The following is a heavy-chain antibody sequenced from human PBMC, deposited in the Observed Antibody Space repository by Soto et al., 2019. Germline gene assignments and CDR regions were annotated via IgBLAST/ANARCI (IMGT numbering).Heavy chain of an antibody. Sequence: GASVKVSRKPSGYTFHTYYLHWLRQAPGQALEWMGVIHPSGGGTTYAQKFLGRVTVTRDTSTTTVFMELSSLRSDDTAVYYCARGGHIAVVTASFDYWGQGTLVTSPQ. CDR2: IHPSGGGT. D-gene: IGHD2-21*02. CDR3: ARGGHIAVVTASFDY. J-gene: IGHJ4*02. V-gene: IGHV1-46*02. CDR1: GYTFHTYY.